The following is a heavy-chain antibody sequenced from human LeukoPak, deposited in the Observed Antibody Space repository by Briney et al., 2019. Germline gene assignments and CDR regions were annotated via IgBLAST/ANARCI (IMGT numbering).Heavy chain of an antibody. CDR2: INHSGST. CDR3: ASEYSSSSSRYFDY. Sequence: PSETLSLTCAVYGESFSGYYWSWIRQPPGKGLEWIGEINHSGSTNYNPSLKSRVTISVDTSKNQFSLKLSSVTAADTAVYYCASEYSSSSSRYFDYWGQGTRVTVSS. J-gene: IGHJ4*02. D-gene: IGHD6-6*01. CDR1: GESFSGYY. V-gene: IGHV4-34*01.